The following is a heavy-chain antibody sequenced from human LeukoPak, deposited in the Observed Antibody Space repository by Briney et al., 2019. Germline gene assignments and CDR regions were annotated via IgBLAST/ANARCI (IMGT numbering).Heavy chain of an antibody. Sequence: GASVKVSCKASGYTFTGYYIHWVRQAPGQGLEWMGWISPKSGGTNYARNFQGRVTMTSDTSISTAYMELSSLRSDDTAVYYCARRGWPYDMDVWGQGTTVTVSS. J-gene: IGHJ6*02. CDR3: ARRGWPYDMDV. CDR1: GYTFTGYY. D-gene: IGHD2-15*01. CDR2: ISPKSGGT. V-gene: IGHV1-2*02.